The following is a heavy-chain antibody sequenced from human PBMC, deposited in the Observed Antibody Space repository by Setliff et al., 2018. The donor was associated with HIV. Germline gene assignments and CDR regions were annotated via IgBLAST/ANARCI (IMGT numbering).Heavy chain of an antibody. J-gene: IGHJ4*02. D-gene: IGHD3-10*01. CDR3: ATGPGSYYRYY. CDR1: GFPFINYA. Sequence: VSVKVSCKASGFPFINYAIHWVRQAPGQRLEWMGWINVDSGNTKYLQDLQGRVTITSDTSATTAYMEVSSLRSEDTAVYYCATGPGSYYRYYWGQGTLVTVSS. CDR2: INVDSGNT. V-gene: IGHV1-3*03.